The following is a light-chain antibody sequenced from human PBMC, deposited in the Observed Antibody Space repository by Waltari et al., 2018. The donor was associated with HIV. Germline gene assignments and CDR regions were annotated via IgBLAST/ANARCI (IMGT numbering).Light chain of an antibody. J-gene: IGKJ4*01. CDR3: QQYYDTPLT. CDR1: QSVLFASTNYNY. CDR2: WAS. V-gene: IGKV4-1*01. Sequence: DIVMTQSPDSLAVSLGARATIHCKSSQSVLFASTNYNYLAWDQHKPGQPPKLLFYWASTREPGVPDRFSGSGSGTDFALTISRLQPEDVAVYYCQQYYDTPLTFGGGTKVEIK.